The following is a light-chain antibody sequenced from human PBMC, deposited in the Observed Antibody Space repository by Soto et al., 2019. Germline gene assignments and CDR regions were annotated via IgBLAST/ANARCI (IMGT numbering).Light chain of an antibody. V-gene: IGKV3-20*01. CDR1: QSVSSSY. CDR2: GAS. Sequence: EIVLTQSPGTLSLSPGERATLSCRASQSVSSSYLAWYQQKPGQAPRLLMYGASSRATGIPDRFSGSGSGTDFTLTISRLEPEDFAVYYCQQYGSSPHWKFGQGTKWIS. CDR3: QQYGSSPHWK. J-gene: IGKJ1*01.